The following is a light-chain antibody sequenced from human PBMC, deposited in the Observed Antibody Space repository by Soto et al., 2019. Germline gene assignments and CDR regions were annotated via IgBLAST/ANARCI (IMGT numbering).Light chain of an antibody. J-gene: IGLJ2*01. CDR3: AAWDDSLNGVV. CDR2: TTN. V-gene: IGLV1-44*01. Sequence: QSVLTQPPSASGTPGQRVPISCSGSSSNIGSNTVSWYHQLPGTAPKLLIYTTNQRPSGVPDRFSGSKSGTSASLAISGLQSEDEAEYYCAAWDDSLNGVVFGGGTQLTVL. CDR1: SSNIGSNT.